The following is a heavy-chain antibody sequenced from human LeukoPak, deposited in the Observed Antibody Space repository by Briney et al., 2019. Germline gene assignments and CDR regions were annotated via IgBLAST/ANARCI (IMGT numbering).Heavy chain of an antibody. CDR1: GFTFNSLA. CDR3: AKDGSGEGQFDY. J-gene: IGHJ4*02. V-gene: IGHV3-23*01. D-gene: IGHD2-15*01. CDR2: ISGSGGST. Sequence: PGRYLRLSCAASGFTFNSLAMGWVRHAPRKGLEWVSGISGSGGSTYYADSVKGRFTISRDTSKNTLYLQMNSLRAEDTAVYYCAKDGSGEGQFDYWGQGTLVTVSS.